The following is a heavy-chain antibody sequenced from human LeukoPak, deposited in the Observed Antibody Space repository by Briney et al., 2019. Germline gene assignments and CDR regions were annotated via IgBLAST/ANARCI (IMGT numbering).Heavy chain of an antibody. CDR2: ISYDGSKK. Sequence: GGSLRLSCAASGFTFSSYGMLWVRQAPGKGLEWVAVISYDGSKKNYADSVKGRFTISRDNSKNTLYLQMNSLSVQDTAVYYCASPIVATICDYWGQGSLVTVSS. CDR1: GFTFSSYG. J-gene: IGHJ4*02. D-gene: IGHD5-12*01. V-gene: IGHV3-30-3*01. CDR3: ASPIVATICDY.